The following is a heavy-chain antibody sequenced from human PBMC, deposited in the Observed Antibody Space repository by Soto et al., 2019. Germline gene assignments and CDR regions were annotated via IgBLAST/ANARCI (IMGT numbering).Heavy chain of an antibody. D-gene: IGHD3-9*01. Sequence: QLQLQESGPGLVKPSETLSLTCTVSGGSISSSSYYWGWIRQPPGKGLELIGSIYYSGITSYNPSLKSRVTISVYTSKNQCSLKLISVTAADTAVYYCARRGYDILTGYYSQIDYWGQGTMVTVSA. CDR2: IYYSGIT. CDR3: ARRGYDILTGYYSQIDY. J-gene: IGHJ4*02. V-gene: IGHV4-39*01. CDR1: GGSISSSSYY.